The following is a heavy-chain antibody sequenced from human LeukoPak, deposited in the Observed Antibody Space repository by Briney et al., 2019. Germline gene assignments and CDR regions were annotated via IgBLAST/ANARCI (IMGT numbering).Heavy chain of an antibody. CDR3: ARDRRDGYNYYFDY. Sequence: SETLSLTCTVSGGSISSSSYYWGWIRQPPGKGLEWIGSIYYSGSTYYNPSLKSRVTISVDTSKNQFSLKLSSVTAAGTAVYYCARDRRDGYNYYFDYWGQGTLVTVSS. J-gene: IGHJ4*02. CDR1: GGSISSSSYY. V-gene: IGHV4-39*07. CDR2: IYYSGST. D-gene: IGHD5-24*01.